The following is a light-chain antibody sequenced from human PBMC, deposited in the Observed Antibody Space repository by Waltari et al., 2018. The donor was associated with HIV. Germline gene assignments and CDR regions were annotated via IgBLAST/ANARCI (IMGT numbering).Light chain of an antibody. CDR1: SRDVGRYNL. V-gene: IGLV2-23*02. CDR2: EVS. Sequence: QSALTQPASVSGSPGQSTTISCTGTSRDVGRYNLVTWYQPYPGKVPKLMIYEVSKRPSGVSDRFSGSKSGHTASLTISGLQAEDEADYYCCSYASSSSRFVFGAATKVTVL. CDR3: CSYASSSSRFV. J-gene: IGLJ1*01.